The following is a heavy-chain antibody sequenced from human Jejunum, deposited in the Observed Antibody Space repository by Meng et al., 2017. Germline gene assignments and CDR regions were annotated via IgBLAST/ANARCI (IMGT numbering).Heavy chain of an antibody. CDR1: GFTFSDYY. D-gene: IGHD5-12*01. V-gene: IGHV3-72*01. CDR2: TRNKAHNYVI. J-gene: IGHJ3*02. CDR3: ARLMVATINAFEI. Sequence: GESLKISCAASGFTFSDYYMDWVHQAPGKGLEWVGRTRNKAHNYVIEHAASVKDRFTISRDDSKSSLYLQLDSLKTEDTAIYYCARLMVATINAFEIWGRGTMVTVSS.